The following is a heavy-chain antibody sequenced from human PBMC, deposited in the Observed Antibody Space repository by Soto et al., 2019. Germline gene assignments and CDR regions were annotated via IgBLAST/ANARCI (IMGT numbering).Heavy chain of an antibody. CDR1: GGSISSGGYY. CDR3: AGGVRIPPGDGMDV. J-gene: IGHJ6*02. D-gene: IGHD3-10*01. CDR2: IYYSGST. V-gene: IGHV4-31*03. Sequence: QVQLQESGPGLVKPSQTLSLTCTVSGGSISSGGYYWSWIRQHPGKGLEWIGYIYYSGSTYYNPSLKSRVTISVDASKNQFSLKLSSVTAADTAVYYCAGGVRIPPGDGMDVWGQGTTVTVSS.